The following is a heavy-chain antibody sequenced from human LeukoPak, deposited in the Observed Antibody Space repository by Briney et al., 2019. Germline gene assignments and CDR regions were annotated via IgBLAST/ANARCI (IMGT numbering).Heavy chain of an antibody. J-gene: IGHJ4*02. CDR2: MRSDGSDI. CDR3: ARDLSPKWASGERYFDY. D-gene: IGHD1-26*01. CDR1: GFTFNTYG. Sequence: PGKSLRLSCAASGFTFNTYGMHRVRQAPGKGLEWVAVMRSDGSDIYYADSVKGRFTISRDNSKNTLYLQMNSLRAEDTAVYYCARDLSPKWASGERYFDYWGQGTLVTVSS. V-gene: IGHV3-33*01.